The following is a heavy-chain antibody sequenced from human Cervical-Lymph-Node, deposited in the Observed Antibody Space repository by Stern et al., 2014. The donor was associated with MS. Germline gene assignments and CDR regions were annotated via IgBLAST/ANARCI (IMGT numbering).Heavy chain of an antibody. CDR3: AREDYRNYSPHIDY. D-gene: IGHD4-11*01. J-gene: IGHJ4*02. CDR2: ISYDGSKK. CDR1: GFSFTGHT. Sequence: VQLVESGGGVVQPGRSLRLSCAASGFSFTGHTMHWVRQAPGKGREGVTSISYDGSKKQYAGSVKGRFTISRDTSKNTLYLQMNSLRVEDTALYYCAREDYRNYSPHIDYWGQGTLVTVSS. V-gene: IGHV3-30-3*01.